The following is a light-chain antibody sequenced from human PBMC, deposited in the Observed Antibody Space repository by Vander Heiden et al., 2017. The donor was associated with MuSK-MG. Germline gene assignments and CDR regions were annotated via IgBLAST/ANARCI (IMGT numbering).Light chain of an antibody. CDR1: QGISNW. CDR3: QQSDSYPPWT. V-gene: IGKV1-12*01. CDR2: AAS. J-gene: IGKJ1*01. Sequence: DIQMTQSPSSVSASVGDRVTITCRASQGISNWLAWYQQKPGKAPKLLIYAASSLQTGVPSRFSGSGYGTDFTLTISSRQPEDFAPYYCQQSDSYPPWTFGQGTKVEIK.